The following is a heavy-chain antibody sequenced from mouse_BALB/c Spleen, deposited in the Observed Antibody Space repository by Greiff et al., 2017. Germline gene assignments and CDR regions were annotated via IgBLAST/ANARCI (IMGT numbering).Heavy chain of an antibody. J-gene: IGHJ4*01. V-gene: IGHV1-18*01. Sequence: EVKLQESGPELVKPGASVKIPCKASGYTFTDYNMDWVKQSHGKSLEWIGDINPNNGGTIYNQKFKGKATLTVDKSSSTAYMELRSLTSEDTAVYYCARGGYGNYDYAMDYWGQGTSVTVSS. CDR1: GYTFTDYN. CDR3: ARGGYGNYDYAMDY. D-gene: IGHD2-1*01. CDR2: INPNNGGT.